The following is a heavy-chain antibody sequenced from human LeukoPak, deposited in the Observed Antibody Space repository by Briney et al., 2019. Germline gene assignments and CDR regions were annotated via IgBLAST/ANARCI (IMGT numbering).Heavy chain of an antibody. J-gene: IGHJ6*02. Sequence: GASVKVSCKASGYTFTSYYMHWVRQAPGQGLEWMGIINPSDVITTYAQRFQGRVTMTRDASTSTVYMELSSLRSEDTAVYYCARGGRYYYYGMDVWGQGTTVTVSS. CDR2: INPSDVIT. V-gene: IGHV1-46*01. CDR1: GYTFTSYY. CDR3: ARGGRYYYYGMDV.